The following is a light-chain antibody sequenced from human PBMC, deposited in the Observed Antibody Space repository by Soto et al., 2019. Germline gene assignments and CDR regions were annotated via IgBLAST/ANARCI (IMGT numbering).Light chain of an antibody. Sequence: AIQMTQFPASLSASVGDRVTITCRASQGIRDELAWYQQKPGKAPTLLIYGASRLESGVPSRFSGSGSGTDFSLTIYRLRPEDSATYFCLQDYNYPRTFGQGTKLQIK. CDR3: LQDYNYPRT. CDR2: GAS. V-gene: IGKV1-6*01. J-gene: IGKJ2*01. CDR1: QGIRDE.